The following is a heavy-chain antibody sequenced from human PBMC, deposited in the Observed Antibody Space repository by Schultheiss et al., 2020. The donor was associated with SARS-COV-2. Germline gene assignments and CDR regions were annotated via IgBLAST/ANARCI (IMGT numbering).Heavy chain of an antibody. D-gene: IGHD4-23*01. V-gene: IGHV2-70*04. Sequence: TLSLTCTFSGFSLSTSGMRVSWIRQPPGKALEWLARIDWDDDKFYSTSLKTRLTISKDTSKNQVVLTMTNMDPVDTATYYCARMVPDYGGNWAFDYWGQGTLVTVSS. J-gene: IGHJ4*02. CDR3: ARMVPDYGGNWAFDY. CDR1: GFSLSTSGMR. CDR2: IDWDDDK.